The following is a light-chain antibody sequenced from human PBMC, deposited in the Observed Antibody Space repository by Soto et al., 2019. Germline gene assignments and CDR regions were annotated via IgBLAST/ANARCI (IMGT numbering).Light chain of an antibody. V-gene: IGLV2-14*01. CDR3: SSYTSISTVV. J-gene: IGLJ3*02. CDR2: EVR. CDR1: XXXVGGFNY. Sequence: QSALTXPASVSGSPGQSXTXXXTXXXXXVGGFNYVSWYQQHPGKAPKLMIYEVRNRPSGVSNRFSGSKSGNTASLTISGLQAEDEADYYCSSYTSISTVVFGGGTKVTVL.